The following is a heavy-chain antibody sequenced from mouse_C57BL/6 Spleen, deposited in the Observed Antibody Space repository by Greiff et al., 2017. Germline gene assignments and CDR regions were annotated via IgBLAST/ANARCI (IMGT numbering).Heavy chain of an antibody. D-gene: IGHD2-12*01. CDR3: ARSSYGAFDY. CDR2: IDPSDSYT. V-gene: IGHV1-69*01. CDR1: GYTFTSYW. Sequence: QVQLQQSGAELVMPGASVKLSCKASGYTFTSYWMHWVKQRPGQGLEWIGEIDPSDSYTNYNQKFKGKSTLTVDKSSSTAYMQLSSLTSEDSAVYYCARSSYGAFDYWGQGTTLTVSS. J-gene: IGHJ2*01.